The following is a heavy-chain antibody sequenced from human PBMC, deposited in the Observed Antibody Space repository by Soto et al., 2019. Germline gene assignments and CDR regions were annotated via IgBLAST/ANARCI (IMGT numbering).Heavy chain of an antibody. CDR2: ISWDSATV. J-gene: IGHJ5*02. Sequence: SGGSLRLSCSASGFTFDDCAMHWVRQAPGKGPEWVSGISWDSATVGYAESVKGRFTITRDDAKNSLYLQMDSLRREDTALYYCVQGRYPTMATPLDHWGQGXLVTVYS. V-gene: IGHV3-9*01. CDR3: VQGRYPTMATPLDH. CDR1: GFTFDDCA. D-gene: IGHD3-9*01.